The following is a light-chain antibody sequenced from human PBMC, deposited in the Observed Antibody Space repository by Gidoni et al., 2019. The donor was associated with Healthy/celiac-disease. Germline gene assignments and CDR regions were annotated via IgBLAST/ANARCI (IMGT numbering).Light chain of an antibody. CDR1: QSISSY. Sequence: DIQMTQSPSSLSASVGDRVTITCRASQSISSYLNWYQQKPGKAPKLLIYAASSLQSGVPTRFSGSGSGKDFTLTISRLQHEDCATYYRQQSYSTPWTFGQGTKVEIK. V-gene: IGKV1-39*01. CDR2: AAS. J-gene: IGKJ1*01. CDR3: QQSYSTPWT.